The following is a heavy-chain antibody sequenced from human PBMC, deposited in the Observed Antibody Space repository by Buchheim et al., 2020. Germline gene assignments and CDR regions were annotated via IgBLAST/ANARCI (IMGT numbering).Heavy chain of an antibody. J-gene: IGHJ4*02. D-gene: IGHD2-2*01. Sequence: ESGPALVKPTQTLTLTCTFSGFSLSARGMCVSWIRQPPGKGLEWIGYIYYSGSTNYNPSLKSRVTISVDTSKNQFSLKLSSVTAADTAVYYCASGDIVVVPAAIWFDYWGQGTL. V-gene: IGHV4-61*08. CDR3: ASGDIVVVPAAIWFDY. CDR1: GFSLSARGMC. CDR2: IYYSGST.